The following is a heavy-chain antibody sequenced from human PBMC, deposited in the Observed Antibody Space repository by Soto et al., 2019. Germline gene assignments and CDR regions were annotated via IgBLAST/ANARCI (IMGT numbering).Heavy chain of an antibody. CDR2: IIPIFGTA. D-gene: IGHD2-2*01. V-gene: IGHV1-69*13. J-gene: IGHJ6*02. CDR1: GGTFSSYA. CDR3: ARDRAYCSSTSCPTSPNYYGMDV. Sequence: GASVKVSCKASGGTFSSYAISWVRQAPGQGLEWMGGIIPIFGTANYAQKFQGRVTITADESTSTAYMELSSLRSEDTAVYYCARDRAYCSSTSCPTSPNYYGMDVWGQGTTVTVS.